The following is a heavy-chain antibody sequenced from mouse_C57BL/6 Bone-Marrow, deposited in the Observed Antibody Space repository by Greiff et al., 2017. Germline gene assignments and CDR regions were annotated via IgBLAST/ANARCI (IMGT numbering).Heavy chain of an antibody. D-gene: IGHD2-3*01. V-gene: IGHV14-4*01. CDR1: GFNIKDDY. CDR2: IDPEIGDT. J-gene: IGHJ2*01. CDR3: SSFDGNYFDF. Sequence: VQLQQSGAELVRPGASVKLSCTASGFNIKDDYIHWVKQRPEQGLEWIGWIDPEIGDTEYASKFQGKATITSDTSSNTAYLQISSLTSEDTAVYYCSSFDGNYFDFGGQGTPLTVAS.